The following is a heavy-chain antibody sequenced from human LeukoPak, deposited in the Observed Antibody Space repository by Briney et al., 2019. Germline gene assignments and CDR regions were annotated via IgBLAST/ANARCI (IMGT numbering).Heavy chain of an antibody. CDR2: INHSGST. CDR1: GGSFSGYY. D-gene: IGHD1-14*01. Sequence: SETLSLTCAVYGGSFSGYYWSWIRQPPGKGLEWIGEINHSGSTNYNPSLKSRVTISVDTSKNQFSLKLSSVTAADTAVYYCARGYGTTIHYWGQGTLVTVSS. CDR3: ARGYGTTIHY. J-gene: IGHJ4*02. V-gene: IGHV4-34*01.